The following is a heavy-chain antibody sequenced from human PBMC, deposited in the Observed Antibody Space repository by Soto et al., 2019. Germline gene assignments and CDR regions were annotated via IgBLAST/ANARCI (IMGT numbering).Heavy chain of an antibody. J-gene: IGHJ3*02. Sequence: SETLSLTCTVSGGSISSSSYYWGWIRQPPGKGLEWIGSIYYSRSTYYNPSLKSRVTISVDTSKNQFSLKPSSVTAADTAVYYCARRQEFGYVNAFDIWGQGTMVTVSS. D-gene: IGHD3-10*02. CDR3: ARRQEFGYVNAFDI. CDR1: GGSISSSSYY. V-gene: IGHV4-39*01. CDR2: IYYSRST.